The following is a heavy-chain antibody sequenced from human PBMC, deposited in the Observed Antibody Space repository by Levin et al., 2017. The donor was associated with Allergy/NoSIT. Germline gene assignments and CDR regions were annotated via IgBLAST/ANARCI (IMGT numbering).Heavy chain of an antibody. CDR1: GFTFSSYA. CDR2: ISGSGDST. Sequence: GESLKISCAASGFTFSSYAMIWVRQAPGKGLEWVSGISGSGDSTYYADSVKGRFTISRDNSKNTLFLQMNSLRAEDTAVFYCAKRSGHNFDYWGQGTLVTVSS. V-gene: IGHV3-23*01. CDR3: AKRSGHNFDY. D-gene: IGHD3-3*01. J-gene: IGHJ4*02.